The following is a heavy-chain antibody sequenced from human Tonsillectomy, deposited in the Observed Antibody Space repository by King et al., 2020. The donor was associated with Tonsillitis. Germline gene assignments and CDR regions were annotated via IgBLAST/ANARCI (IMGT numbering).Heavy chain of an antibody. CDR3: ARVYCSGANCRGLLAHFDF. CDR2: MYQSWTT. CDR1: GYSISGGYY. D-gene: IGHD2-15*01. V-gene: IGHV4-38-2*01. J-gene: IGHJ4*02. Sequence: QLQESGPGLVKSSETLSLTCAVSGYSISGGYYWGWIRQPPGKWLEWIASMYQSWTTYYNPSLKSRVTISLDTSKNHFSLQLTSLTAADTAVYSCARVYCSGANCRGLLAHFDFWGQGTLVTVSS.